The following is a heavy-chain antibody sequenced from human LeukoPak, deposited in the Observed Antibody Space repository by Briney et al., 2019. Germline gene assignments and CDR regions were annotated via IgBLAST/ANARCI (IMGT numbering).Heavy chain of an antibody. CDR2: IIPIFGTA. V-gene: IGHV1-69*13. CDR3: ARDHLPQLPLDY. CDR1: GYTLTELS. J-gene: IGHJ4*02. Sequence: SVKVSCKVSGYTLTELSMHWVRQAPGKGLEWMGGIIPIFGTADYAQKFQGRVTITADESTSTAYMELSSLRSEDTAVYYCARDHLPQLPLDYWGQGTLVTVSS. D-gene: IGHD2-2*01.